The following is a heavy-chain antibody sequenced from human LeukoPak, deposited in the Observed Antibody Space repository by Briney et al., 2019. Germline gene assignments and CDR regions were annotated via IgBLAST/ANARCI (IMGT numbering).Heavy chain of an antibody. Sequence: SETLSLTCAAYGGSFSGYYWSWLRQPPGKGLEWIGEINHSGSTNYNPSLTSRVTISVDTSKNQFSLKLTSVTAADTAVYYCARAYYYEAYWYFDLWGRGTLVTVSS. V-gene: IGHV4-34*01. J-gene: IGHJ2*01. D-gene: IGHD3-22*01. CDR1: GGSFSGYY. CDR2: INHSGST. CDR3: ARAYYYEAYWYFDL.